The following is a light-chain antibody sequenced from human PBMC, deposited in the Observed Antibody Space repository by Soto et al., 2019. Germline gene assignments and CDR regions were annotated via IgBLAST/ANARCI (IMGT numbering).Light chain of an antibody. CDR3: QSYGSSPSANFV. J-gene: IGLJ1*01. V-gene: IGLV1-40*01. CDR1: SSNIGAGYD. CDR2: GND. Sequence: QSVLTQPPSVSGAPGQRVTISCTGSSSNIGAGYDVHWYQQLPGKAPKLLIYGNDNRPSGVPERFSGSKSGTSASLAITGLRAADEADYYCQSYGSSPSANFVFGTWTKLTVL.